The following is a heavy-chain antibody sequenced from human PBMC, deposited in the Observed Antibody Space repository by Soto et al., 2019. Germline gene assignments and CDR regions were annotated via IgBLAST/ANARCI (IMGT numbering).Heavy chain of an antibody. J-gene: IGHJ6*02. CDR2: ISYDGSNK. D-gene: IGHD2-15*01. CDR3: ARDPGKGPLLRWVRLVLQHYYYYYGMDV. V-gene: IGHV3-30-3*01. Sequence: QVQLVESGGGVVQPGRSLRLSCAASGFTFSSYAMHWVRQAPGKGLEWVAVISYDGSNKYYADSVKGRFTISRDNSKNTLYLQMNGLIAEDTAVYYCARDPGKGPLLRWVRLVLQHYYYYYGMDVWGQVCTVTVS. CDR1: GFTFSSYA.